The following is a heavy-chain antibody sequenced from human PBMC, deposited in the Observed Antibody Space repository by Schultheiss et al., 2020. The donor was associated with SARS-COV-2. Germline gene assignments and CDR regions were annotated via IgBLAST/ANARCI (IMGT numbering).Heavy chain of an antibody. CDR1: GGTFSSYA. D-gene: IGHD5-18*01. CDR2: IIPIFGTA. V-gene: IGHV1-69*13. Sequence: SVKVSCKASGGTFSSYAISWVRQAPGQGLEWMGGIIPIFGTANYAQKFQGRVTITADESTSTAYMELNSLRAEDTAVYYCARDRVDTAMEFHDDAFDIWGQGTMVTVSS. J-gene: IGHJ3*02. CDR3: ARDRVDTAMEFHDDAFDI.